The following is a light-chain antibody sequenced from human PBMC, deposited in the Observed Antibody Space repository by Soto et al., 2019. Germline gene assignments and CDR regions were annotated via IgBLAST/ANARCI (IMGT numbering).Light chain of an antibody. Sequence: QAVVTQPPSVSGAPGQRVTISCTGSNSNLGADYEVHWYQQFPGTAPKLLISSNTNRPSGVPHRFSGPRSGTSASLTITGVQSDDEADYYRQSFDSSRTGPIFGVGTKLHV. CDR1: NSNLGADYE. CDR3: QSFDSSRTGPI. CDR2: SNT. V-gene: IGLV1-40*01. J-gene: IGLJ2*01.